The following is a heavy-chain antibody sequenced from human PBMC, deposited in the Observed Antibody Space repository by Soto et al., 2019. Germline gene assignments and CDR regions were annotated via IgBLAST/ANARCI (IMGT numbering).Heavy chain of an antibody. J-gene: IGHJ4*02. CDR1: GFTFSGSA. D-gene: IGHD3-3*01. CDR2: IRSKANSYAT. CDR3: LSQGITIFGVGIINGGY. V-gene: IGHV3-73*01. Sequence: EVQLVESGGGLVQPGGSLKLSCAASGFTFSGSAMHWVRQASGKGLEWVGRIRSKANSYATAYAASVKGRFTISRDDSKNTAYLQMNSLKTEDTAVYYCLSQGITIFGVGIINGGYWGQGTLVTVSS.